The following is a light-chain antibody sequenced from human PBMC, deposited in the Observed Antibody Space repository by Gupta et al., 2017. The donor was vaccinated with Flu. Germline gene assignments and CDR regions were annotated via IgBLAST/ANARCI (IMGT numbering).Light chain of an antibody. J-gene: IGKJ5*01. V-gene: IGKV2-28*01. CDR2: LGS. CDR3: WQLRQNPHVT. CDR1: QSRRQSDGYNY. Sequence: DIVMTQSPLSLPVTPGEPASISCRSSQSRRQSDGYNYLDWFLQKPGQSPQLLIYLGSKRAAGVVDRFCVGGGGRDVSLNNIRGEEEEVVGYYYWQLRQNPHVTFGQGTQVEIK.